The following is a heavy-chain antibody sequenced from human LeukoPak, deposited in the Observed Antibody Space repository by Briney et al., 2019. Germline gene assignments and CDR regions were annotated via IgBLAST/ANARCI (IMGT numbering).Heavy chain of an antibody. Sequence: SETLSLTCSVSGGSISSSGHYWGWIRQSPGKGLEWIGSFYYSATSYYNPSLKSRVTISVDTSKNQFSLKLSSVTAADTAVYYCARARRHPRGYYFDYWGQGTLVTVSS. D-gene: IGHD3-10*01. CDR1: GGSISSSGHY. V-gene: IGHV4-39*07. J-gene: IGHJ4*02. CDR2: FYYSATS. CDR3: ARARRHPRGYYFDY.